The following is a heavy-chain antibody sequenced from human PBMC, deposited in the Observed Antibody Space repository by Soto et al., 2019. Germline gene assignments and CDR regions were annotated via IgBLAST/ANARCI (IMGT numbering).Heavy chain of an antibody. CDR1: GDSVSSNSAA. V-gene: IGHV6-1*01. CDR2: AYYRSKWYN. Sequence: SQTLSLTCAISGDSVSSNSAAWNWIRQSPSRGLEWLGRAYYRSKWYNDYAVSVKSRITINPDTSKNQFSLQLNSVTPEDTAVYYCARGPDFWSGYYVWSDYYYYYMDVWGKGTTVTVSS. J-gene: IGHJ6*03. CDR3: ARGPDFWSGYYVWSDYYYYYMDV. D-gene: IGHD3-3*01.